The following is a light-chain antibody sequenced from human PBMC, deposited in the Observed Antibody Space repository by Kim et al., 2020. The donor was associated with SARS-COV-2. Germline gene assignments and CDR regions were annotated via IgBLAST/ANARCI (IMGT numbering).Light chain of an antibody. CDR1: SSDVGGYNY. J-gene: IGLJ2*01. V-gene: IGLV2-11*01. CDR3: CSYAGGHTYVV. CDR2: DVT. Sequence: QSALTQPRSVSGSPGQSVTISCTGTSSDVGGYNYVSWYQHHPGKAPKLMIYDVTQRPSGVPDRFSGSKSGNTASLTISGLQAEDEADYYCCSYAGGHTYVVIGGGTKVTVL.